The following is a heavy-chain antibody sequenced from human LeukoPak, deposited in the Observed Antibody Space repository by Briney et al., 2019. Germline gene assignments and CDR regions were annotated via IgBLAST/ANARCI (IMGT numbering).Heavy chain of an antibody. CDR2: IYPGDSDT. CDR1: GYNFAKYW. CDR3: ARVQYGDYSFDY. V-gene: IGHV5-51*01. Sequence: GESLQISCKGSGYNFAKYWIGWVRQMPGKGLEWMGIIYPGDSDTRYSPSFQGQVTISADKSISTAYLQWSSLKASDTAMYYCARVQYGDYSFDYWGQGTLVTVSS. J-gene: IGHJ4*02. D-gene: IGHD4-17*01.